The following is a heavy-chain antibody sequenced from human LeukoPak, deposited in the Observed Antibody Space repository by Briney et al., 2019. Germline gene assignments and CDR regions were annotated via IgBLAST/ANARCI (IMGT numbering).Heavy chain of an antibody. D-gene: IGHD3-22*01. Sequence: SETLSLTCTVSGGSISSGSYYWSWIRQPAGKGLEWIGRIYTSGSTNYNPSLKSRVTISVDTSKNQFSLKLSSVTAADTAVYYCARVEAGYYYDSSGYLLHNWGQGTLDTVSS. CDR1: GGSISSGSYY. J-gene: IGHJ4*02. CDR2: IYTSGST. V-gene: IGHV4-61*02. CDR3: ARVEAGYYYDSSGYLLHN.